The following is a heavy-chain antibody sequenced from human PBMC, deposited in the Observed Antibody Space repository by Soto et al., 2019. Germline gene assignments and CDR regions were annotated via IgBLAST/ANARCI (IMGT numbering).Heavy chain of an antibody. CDR1: GYRFTSYR. Sequence: GESLKISCRTSGYRFTSYRIAWVRQMPGKGLEWMGIIFPSDSDTRYSPSFQGQVTISADRSTSTVFLQWASLKASDTAVYFCARKDKSGYFNWFDPWGQGTLVTVSS. CDR3: ARKDKSGYFNWFDP. CDR2: IFPSDSDT. J-gene: IGHJ5*02. V-gene: IGHV5-51*01. D-gene: IGHD3-22*01.